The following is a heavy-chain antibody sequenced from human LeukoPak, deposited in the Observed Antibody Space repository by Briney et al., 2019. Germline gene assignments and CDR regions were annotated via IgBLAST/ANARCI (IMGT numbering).Heavy chain of an antibody. D-gene: IGHD5-18*01. V-gene: IGHV1-18*01. Sequence: ASVKVSCKASGYTFTSYGISWVRQAPGQGLEWMGWISAYNGNTNYAQKLQGRVTMTTDTSTSTAYMELRSLRSDDTAVYYCARARYSYDYYYGMDVWGQGTTVTVSS. CDR1: GYTFTSYG. CDR2: ISAYNGNT. CDR3: ARARYSYDYYYGMDV. J-gene: IGHJ6*02.